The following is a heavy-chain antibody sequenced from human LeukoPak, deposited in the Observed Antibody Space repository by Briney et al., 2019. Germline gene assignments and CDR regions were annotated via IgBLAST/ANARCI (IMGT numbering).Heavy chain of an antibody. CDR3: AGLGVRGVIKGVFGY. J-gene: IGHJ4*02. Sequence: KPSETLSLTCTVSGGSISSYYWSWIRQPPGKGLEWIGYIYYSGSTYYNPSLKSRVTISVDTSKNQFSLKLSSVTAADTAVYYCAGLGVRGVIKGVFGYWGQGTLVTVSS. CDR1: GGSISSYY. V-gene: IGHV4-59*08. CDR2: IYYSGST. D-gene: IGHD3-10*01.